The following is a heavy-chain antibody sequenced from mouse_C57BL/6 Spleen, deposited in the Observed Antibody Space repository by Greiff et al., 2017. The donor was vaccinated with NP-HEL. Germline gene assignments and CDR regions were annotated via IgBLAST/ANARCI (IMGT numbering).Heavy chain of an antibody. V-gene: IGHV1-26*01. CDR2: INPNNGGT. CDR1: GYTFTDYY. J-gene: IGHJ3*01. CDR3: ALYDYDEGFAY. Sequence: EVQLQQSGPELVKPGASVKISCKASGYTFTDYYMNWVKQSHGKSLEWIGDINPNNGGTSYNQKFKGKATLTVDKSSSTAYMELRSLTSEDSAVYYCALYDYDEGFAYWGQGTLVTVSA. D-gene: IGHD2-4*01.